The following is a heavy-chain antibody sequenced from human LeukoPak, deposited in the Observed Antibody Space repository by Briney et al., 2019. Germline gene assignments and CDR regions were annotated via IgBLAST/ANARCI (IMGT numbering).Heavy chain of an antibody. V-gene: IGHV3-15*01. Sequence: GGSLRLSCAASGFTFSSYGMHWVRQAPGKGLQWVGRIRKTADGGTADYAAPVQGRFSISRDDSKKTLYLQMNSLKTEDTAVYYCTTGGSTAGNWGQGTLVTVSS. CDR2: IRKTADGGTA. J-gene: IGHJ4*02. CDR1: GFTFSSYG. CDR3: TTGGSTAGN.